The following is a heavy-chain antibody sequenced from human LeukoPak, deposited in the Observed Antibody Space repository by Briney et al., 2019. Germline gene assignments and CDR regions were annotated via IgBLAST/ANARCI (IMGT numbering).Heavy chain of an antibody. V-gene: IGHV1-69*13. CDR1: GGTFSSYA. Sequence: SVKVSCKASGGTFSSYAISWVRQAPGQGLEWMGGIIPIFGTANYAQKFQGRVTITADESTSTAYMELSSLRSEDTAVYYCAITHYDFWSGSIDYWGQGTLVTVSS. D-gene: IGHD3-3*01. CDR2: IIPIFGTA. CDR3: AITHYDFWSGSIDY. J-gene: IGHJ4*02.